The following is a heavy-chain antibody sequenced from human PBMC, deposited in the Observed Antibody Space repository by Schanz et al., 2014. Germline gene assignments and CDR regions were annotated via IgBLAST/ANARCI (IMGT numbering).Heavy chain of an antibody. Sequence: QVQLVQSGAEVKKPGASVKVSCKVSGYSLNELSMHWVRQAPGRGLEWMGRINAHTGNTQYAQKFQGRVNMTRDTVTTTVHLELTRLRTDDTAIYYCARVHIATYHYNSPGAFDIWGQGTRVTVSS. CDR1: GYSLNELS. CDR2: INAHTGNT. D-gene: IGHD3-10*01. J-gene: IGHJ3*02. CDR3: ARVHIATYHYNSPGAFDI. V-gene: IGHV1-2*02.